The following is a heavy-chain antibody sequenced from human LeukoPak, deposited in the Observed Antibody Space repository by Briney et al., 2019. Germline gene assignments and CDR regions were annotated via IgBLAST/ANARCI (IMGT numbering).Heavy chain of an antibody. CDR1: GFTFRNYA. Sequence: GGSLRLSCAASGFTFRNYAMSWVRQAPGKGLEWVGRIKRKSDGGTTEFAAPVKGRFTILRDDSKTTLYLQMNSLKTEDTGVYYCTTEVRAYFDYWGHGALVTVSS. CDR3: TTEVRAYFDY. CDR2: IKRKSDGGTT. J-gene: IGHJ4*01. V-gene: IGHV3-15*05.